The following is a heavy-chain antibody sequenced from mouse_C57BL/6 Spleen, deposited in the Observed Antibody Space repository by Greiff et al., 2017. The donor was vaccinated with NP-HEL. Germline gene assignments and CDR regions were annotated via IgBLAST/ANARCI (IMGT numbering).Heavy chain of an antibody. CDR3: ARVTALSLGGYFDY. Sequence: QVQLKQPGAELVRPGSSVKLSCKASGYTFTSYWMHWVKQRPIQGLEWIGNIDPPDSETHYNQKFKDKATLTVDKSSSTAYMQLSSLTSEDSAVYSFARVTALSLGGYFDYWGQGTTLTVSS. J-gene: IGHJ2*01. CDR1: GYTFTSYW. V-gene: IGHV1-52*01. D-gene: IGHD6-1*01. CDR2: IDPPDSET.